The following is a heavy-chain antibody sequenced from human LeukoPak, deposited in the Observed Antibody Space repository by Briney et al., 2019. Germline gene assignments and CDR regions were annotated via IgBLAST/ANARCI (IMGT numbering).Heavy chain of an antibody. Sequence: SETLSLTCTVSGGSISSYYWSWIRQPPGKGLEWIGYISYSGSTNYNPSLKGRVTISVDTSKNQFSLKLSSVTAADTAVYYCARDGGTEIDYWGQGTLVTVSS. D-gene: IGHD1-1*01. J-gene: IGHJ4*02. V-gene: IGHV4-59*01. CDR1: GGSISSYY. CDR3: ARDGGTEIDY. CDR2: ISYSGST.